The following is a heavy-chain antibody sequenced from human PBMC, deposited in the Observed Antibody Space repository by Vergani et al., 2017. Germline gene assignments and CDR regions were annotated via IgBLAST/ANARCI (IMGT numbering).Heavy chain of an antibody. CDR2: IYYTGST. CDR1: GGSISSYY. J-gene: IGHJ4*02. Sequence: QVQLQESGPGLVKPSETLSLTCTVSGGSISSYYWTWIRQPPGKGLEWIGNIYYTGSTNYNPPLQSRVTMSVDTSNNQFSLGLSSVTAADTAVYYCARGWVSGWYGELGYWGQGTLVTVSS. V-gene: IGHV4-59*01. CDR3: ARGWVSGWYGELGY. D-gene: IGHD6-19*01.